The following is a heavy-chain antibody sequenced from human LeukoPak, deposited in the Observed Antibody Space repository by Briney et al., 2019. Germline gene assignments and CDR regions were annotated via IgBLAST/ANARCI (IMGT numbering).Heavy chain of an antibody. Sequence: GGSLRLSCAASGFTFSNAWMSWVRQAPGKGLEWVGRIKSKTDGGTTDYAAPVKGRFTISRDDSKNTLYLQMNSLKTGDTAVYYCTTDELHYYDSSGDDYWGQGTLVTVSS. D-gene: IGHD3-22*01. CDR2: IKSKTDGGTT. CDR1: GFTFSNAW. J-gene: IGHJ4*02. CDR3: TTDELHYYDSSGDDY. V-gene: IGHV3-15*01.